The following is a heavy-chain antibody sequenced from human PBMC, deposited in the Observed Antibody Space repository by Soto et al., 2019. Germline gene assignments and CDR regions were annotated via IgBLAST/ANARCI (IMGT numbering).Heavy chain of an antibody. J-gene: IGHJ4*02. CDR1: GYTFSGNY. CDR3: ARSVYYYGSSGYYYDY. D-gene: IGHD3-22*01. CDR2: INPNSGGA. V-gene: IGHV1-2*02. Sequence: ASVKVSCKGSGYTFSGNYIHWVRQAPGQGLAWVGYINPNSGGANYAPTFRGRVAMTRDTSINTVYMELSGLTSDDTAVYYCARSVYYYGSSGYYYDYWGQGTLVTVSS.